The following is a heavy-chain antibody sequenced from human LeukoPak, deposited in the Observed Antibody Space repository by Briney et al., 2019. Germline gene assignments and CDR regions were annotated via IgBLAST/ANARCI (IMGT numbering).Heavy chain of an antibody. CDR2: INHSGST. J-gene: IGHJ4*02. CDR1: GGSFSGYY. V-gene: IGHV4-34*01. Sequence: SETLSLTCAVYGGSFSGYYWSWIRQPPGKGLEWIGEINHSGSTNYNPSLKSRVTISVDTSKNQFSLKLSSVTAADTAVYYCASSLLVEQLGSYFDYWGQGTLVTVSS. D-gene: IGHD6-6*01. CDR3: ASSLLVEQLGSYFDY.